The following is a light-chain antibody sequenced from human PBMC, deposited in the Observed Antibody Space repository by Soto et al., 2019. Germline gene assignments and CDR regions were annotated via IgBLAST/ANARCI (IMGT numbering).Light chain of an antibody. J-gene: IGKJ1*01. Sequence: EIVMPQSPATLSVSPGERATLSCRASQSVSSNLAWYQQKPGQAPRLLIYGASTRATGIPARFSGSGSGTEFTLTISSLQSEDFAVYYCQQYNNWPTKFGQGTKVDIK. CDR2: GAS. V-gene: IGKV3-15*01. CDR1: QSVSSN. CDR3: QQYNNWPTK.